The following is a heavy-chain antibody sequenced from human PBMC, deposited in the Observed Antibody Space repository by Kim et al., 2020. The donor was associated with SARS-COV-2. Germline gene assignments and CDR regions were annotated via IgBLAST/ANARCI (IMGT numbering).Heavy chain of an antibody. J-gene: IGHJ2*01. V-gene: IGHV4-59*01. Sequence: QPPLKSRVTISGDTSKKQYSLKLSSVTAADTAVYYCASSATVTTRWYFDLWGRGTLVTVSS. D-gene: IGHD4-4*01. CDR3: ASSATVTTRWYFDL.